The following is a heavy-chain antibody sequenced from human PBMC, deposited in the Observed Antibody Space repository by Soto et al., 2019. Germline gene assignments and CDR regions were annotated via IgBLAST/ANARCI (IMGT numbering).Heavy chain of an antibody. CDR3: LAADYGGIVDC. CDR2: IHNSGST. D-gene: IGHD4-17*01. V-gene: IGHV4-61*03. CDR1: GASVNSPPYS. J-gene: IGHJ4*02. Sequence: QILLQESGPGLVKPSETLSLICAVSGASVNSPPYSWTWVRQPPGKGLEWIGYIHNSGSTKYDPSFQSRVSMSLDTSKNHFSLRLTSVTAADAAVYYCLAADYGGIVDCLGQGTLVSVSS.